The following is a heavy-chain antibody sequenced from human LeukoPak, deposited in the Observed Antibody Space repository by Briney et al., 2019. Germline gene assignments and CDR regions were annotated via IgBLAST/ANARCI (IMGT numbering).Heavy chain of an antibody. Sequence: GGSLRLPYAASGFSFSTYWIHWVRQAPGNGLVWVSRINSDGSGATHADSVKGRFAISRDNAKNTVYLQMNSLRVEDTAVYFCTSRNGSGDYWGQGTPVTVS. J-gene: IGHJ4*02. D-gene: IGHD3-10*01. V-gene: IGHV3-74*01. CDR2: INSDGSGA. CDR1: GFSFSTYW. CDR3: TSRNGSGDY.